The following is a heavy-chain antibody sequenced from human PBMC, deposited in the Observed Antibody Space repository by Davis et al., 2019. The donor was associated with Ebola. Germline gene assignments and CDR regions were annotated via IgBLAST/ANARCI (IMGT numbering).Heavy chain of an antibody. Sequence: MPSETLSLTCAVYGGSFSGYYWSWIRQPPGKGLEWIGEINHSGSTNYNPSLKSRVTISVDTSKNQFSLKLSSVTAADTAVYYCARDLRGGGYDGWGYWGQGTLVTVSS. CDR2: INHSGST. CDR3: ARDLRGGGYDGWGY. CDR1: GGSFSGYY. V-gene: IGHV4-34*01. J-gene: IGHJ4*02. D-gene: IGHD5-12*01.